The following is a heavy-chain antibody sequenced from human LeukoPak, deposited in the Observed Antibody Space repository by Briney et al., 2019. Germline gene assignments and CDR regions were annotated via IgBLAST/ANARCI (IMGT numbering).Heavy chain of an antibody. CDR2: IYHSGST. V-gene: IGHV4-38-2*02. J-gene: IGHJ5*02. Sequence: PSETLSLTCTVSGYSISSGYYWGWIRQPPGKGLEWIGSIYHSGSTYYNPSLKSRVTISVDTSKNQFSLKLSSVTAADTAVYYCARHSGGTYYVSLDPWGQGTLVTVSS. CDR1: GYSISSGYY. D-gene: IGHD1-26*01. CDR3: ARHSGGTYYVSLDP.